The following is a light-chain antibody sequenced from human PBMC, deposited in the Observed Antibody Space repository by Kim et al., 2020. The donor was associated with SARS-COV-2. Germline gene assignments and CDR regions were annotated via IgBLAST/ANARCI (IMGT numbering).Light chain of an antibody. Sequence: QSVLTQPPSASGTPGQRVTISCSGSSSNIGSNAVNWYLQLPGTAPKLLIHSNNQRPSGVPDRFSGSKSGTSASLAISGLQSEDEADYYCATWDDSLDGVIFGGGTQLTVL. J-gene: IGLJ2*01. CDR3: ATWDDSLDGVI. V-gene: IGLV1-44*01. CDR1: SSNIGSNA. CDR2: SNN.